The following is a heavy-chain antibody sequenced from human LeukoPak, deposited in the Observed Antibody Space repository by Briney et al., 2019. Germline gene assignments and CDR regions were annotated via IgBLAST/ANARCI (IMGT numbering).Heavy chain of an antibody. D-gene: IGHD1-14*01. CDR3: VRETAYSFDC. CDR1: GFTFSGYS. J-gene: IGHJ4*02. Sequence: GGSLRLSCAASGFTFSGYSMTWVRQAPGKGLEWVSYISGSGTKIYNADSVKGRFTISRDNAKNSMYLQLNSLRDEDTAVYYCVRETAYSFDCWGQGTLVTVSS. CDR2: ISGSGTKI. V-gene: IGHV3-48*02.